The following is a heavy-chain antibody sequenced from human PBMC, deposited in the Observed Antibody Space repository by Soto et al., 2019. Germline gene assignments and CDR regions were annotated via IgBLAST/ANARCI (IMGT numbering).Heavy chain of an antibody. CDR2: INPIVSMS. V-gene: IGHV1-69*02. Sequence: QVQLVQSGTEVKKPGSSVKVSCKASGDTFSFYTINWVRQAPGLGLEWVGRINPIVSMSNYAQKFQGRVSMPADKSTSTAYMELRSLRSDDTAMYFCAASSGSGYRAFDYWGQGALVIVSS. D-gene: IGHD3-10*01. CDR1: GDTFSFYT. CDR3: AASSGSGYRAFDY. J-gene: IGHJ4*02.